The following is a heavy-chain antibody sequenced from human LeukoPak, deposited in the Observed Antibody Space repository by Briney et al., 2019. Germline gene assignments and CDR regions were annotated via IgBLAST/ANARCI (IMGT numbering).Heavy chain of an antibody. CDR1: GYTITSYY. Sequence: ASVKVSCKASGYTITSYYMHWVRQAPGQGLEWMGIINPRGGSTSYAQKFQGRVTITTDESTSTAYMELSSLRSEDTAVYYCAREGSMTAAFDYWGQGTLVTVSS. CDR2: INPRGGST. CDR3: AREGSMTAAFDY. J-gene: IGHJ4*02. D-gene: IGHD2-21*02. V-gene: IGHV1-46*01.